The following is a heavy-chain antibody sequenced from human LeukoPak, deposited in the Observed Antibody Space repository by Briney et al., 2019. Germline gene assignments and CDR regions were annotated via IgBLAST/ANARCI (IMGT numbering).Heavy chain of an antibody. J-gene: IGHJ4*02. D-gene: IGHD3-10*01. CDR2: INPNSGNT. CDR3: ARLVRTYYYGSGSYFSDY. Sequence: ASVKVSCKASGYTFTSYDINWVRQATGQGREWMGWINPNSGNTGYAKELHGRVTMTRNTSISTAYTELSSLRSEDTAVYYCARLVRTYYYGSGSYFSDYWGQGTLVTVSS. CDR1: GYTFTSYD. V-gene: IGHV1-8*01.